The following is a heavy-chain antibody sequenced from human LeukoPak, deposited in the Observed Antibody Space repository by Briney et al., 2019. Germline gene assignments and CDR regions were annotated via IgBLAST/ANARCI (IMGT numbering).Heavy chain of an antibody. CDR1: GGTFSSYA. J-gene: IGHJ4*02. V-gene: IGHV1-69*04. D-gene: IGHD3-22*01. CDR2: IIPILGIA. Sequence: GASVKVSCKASGGTFSSYAISWVGQAPGQGLEWMGRIIPILGIANYAQKFQGRVTITADKSTSTAYMELSSLRSEDTAVYYCARVSYDSSGYHTLWYWGQGTLVTVSS. CDR3: ARVSYDSSGYHTLWY.